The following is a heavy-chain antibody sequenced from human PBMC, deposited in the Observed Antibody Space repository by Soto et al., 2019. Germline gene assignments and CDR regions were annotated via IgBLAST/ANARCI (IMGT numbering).Heavy chain of an antibody. J-gene: IGHJ5*02. D-gene: IGHD2-21*02. CDR2: IYHSGST. V-gene: IGHV4-30-2*01. CDR1: GGSISSGGYS. Sequence: PSETLSLTCAVSGGSISSGGYSWSWIRQPPGKGLEWIAYIYHSGSTYYNPSLKSRVTISVDRFKNQFSLKLSSVTAADTAVYYCARAMVVTQNWFDPWGQGTLVTVSS. CDR3: ARAMVVTQNWFDP.